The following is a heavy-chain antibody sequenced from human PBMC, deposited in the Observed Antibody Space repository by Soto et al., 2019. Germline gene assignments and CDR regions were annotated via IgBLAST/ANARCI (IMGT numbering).Heavy chain of an antibody. CDR3: ARSYCTGGSCYRSGTYYYYVMDV. Sequence: ASVKVFCKASGYTFTNYGIRWVRQAPGQGLEWMGWISAYNGNTNYAQKIQDRVPMTTGTSTSTAYMELRSLRSDDTAVYYCARSYCTGGSCYRSGTYYYYVMDVWGQGTTVTVSS. CDR2: ISAYNGNT. D-gene: IGHD2-15*01. V-gene: IGHV1-18*01. CDR1: GYTFTNYG. J-gene: IGHJ6*02.